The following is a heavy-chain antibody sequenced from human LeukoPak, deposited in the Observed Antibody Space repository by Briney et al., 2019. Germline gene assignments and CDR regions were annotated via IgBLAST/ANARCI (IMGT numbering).Heavy chain of an antibody. CDR2: IYYSGRT. D-gene: IGHD3-22*01. CDR1: GDSLSRSDSY. CDR3: ARRRYYDGSGYLE. J-gene: IGHJ1*01. V-gene: IGHV4-39*01. Sequence: PSETLSLTCSVSGDSLSRSDSYWDWIRQPPGKGLEWIGTIYYSGRTYYSPSLKSRVAMSVDASNNQFSLNLRSVTAADTAVYYCARRRYYDGSGYLEWGQGTLLSVSS.